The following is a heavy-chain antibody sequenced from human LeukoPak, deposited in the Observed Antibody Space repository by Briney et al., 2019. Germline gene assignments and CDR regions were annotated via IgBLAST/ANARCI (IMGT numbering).Heavy chain of an antibody. CDR1: GFTFSDYY. CDR2: ISPSGITT. J-gene: IGHJ4*02. V-gene: IGHV3-11*04. Sequence: GGSLRLSCAASGFTFSDYYMTWIRQAPGKGLEWVSYISPSGITTYYTDSVKGRFTISRDNAKNSLSLQINSLRVEDTAVYYCARAYTESFSGTLEYWGRGTLVTVSS. CDR3: ARAYTESFSGTLEY. D-gene: IGHD1-26*01.